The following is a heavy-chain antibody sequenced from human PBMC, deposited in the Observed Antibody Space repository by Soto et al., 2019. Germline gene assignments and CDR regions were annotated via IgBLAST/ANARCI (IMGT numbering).Heavy chain of an antibody. CDR2: IYYSGST. J-gene: IGHJ6*03. Sequence: SETLSLTCTVSGGSISSSSYYWGWIRQPPGKGLEWIGSIYYSGSTYYNPSLKSRVTISVDTSKNQFSLKLSSVTAADTAVYYCARRGYDILTGYYIGYYYYYYYMDVWGKGTTVTVSS. D-gene: IGHD3-9*01. CDR1: GGSISSSSYY. CDR3: ARRGYDILTGYYIGYYYYYYYMDV. V-gene: IGHV4-39*01.